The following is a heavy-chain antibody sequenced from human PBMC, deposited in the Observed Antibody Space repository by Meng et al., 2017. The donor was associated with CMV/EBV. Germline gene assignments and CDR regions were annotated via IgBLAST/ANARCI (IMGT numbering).Heavy chain of an antibody. J-gene: IGHJ6*02. CDR2: INPNSGGT. D-gene: IGHD3-10*01. CDR1: GYTFTSYD. CDR3: ARDFANEGVYYYDYYYGMDV. V-gene: IGHV1-2*06. Sequence: ASVKVSCKASGYTFTSYDINWVRQATGQGLEWMGRINPNSGGTNYAQKFQGRVTMTRDTSISTAYMELSRLRSDDTAVYYCARDFANEGVYYYDYYYGMDVWGQGTTVTVSS.